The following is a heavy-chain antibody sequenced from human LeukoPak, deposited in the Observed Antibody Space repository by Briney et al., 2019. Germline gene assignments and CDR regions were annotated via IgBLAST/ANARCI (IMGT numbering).Heavy chain of an antibody. V-gene: IGHV3-23*01. CDR1: GFTFSTYA. D-gene: IGHD3-10*01. CDR3: AKRLAYTSGGSDYFDY. CDR2: ISGSGGNT. J-gene: IGHJ4*02. Sequence: GGSLGLSCAASGFTFSTYAMTWVRQAPGKGLEWVSAISGSGGNTYYAVSVKGRFTISRDNSKNTLSLQMNSLRAEDTAVYYCAKRLAYTSGGSDYFDYWGQGTLVTVSS.